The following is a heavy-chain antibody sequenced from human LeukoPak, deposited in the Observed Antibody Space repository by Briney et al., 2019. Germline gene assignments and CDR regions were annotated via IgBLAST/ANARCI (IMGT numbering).Heavy chain of an antibody. Sequence: GGSLRLSCAASGFTFSSYWMSWVRQAPGKGLEWVANIKQDGSEKYYVDSVKGRLTISRDNAKNSLYLQMNSLRAEDTAVYYCARWYNWNDVDYYGMDVWGQGTTVTVSS. CDR3: ARWYNWNDVDYYGMDV. CDR2: IKQDGSEK. V-gene: IGHV3-7*01. J-gene: IGHJ6*02. D-gene: IGHD1-1*01. CDR1: GFTFSSYW.